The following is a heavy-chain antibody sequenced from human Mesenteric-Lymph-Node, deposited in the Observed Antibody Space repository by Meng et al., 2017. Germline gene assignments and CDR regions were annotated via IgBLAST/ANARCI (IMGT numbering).Heavy chain of an antibody. CDR3: VKGDRFSGWLY. D-gene: IGHD6-19*01. CDR1: GFTFSSYW. V-gene: IGHV3-7*03. Sequence: GGSLRLSCEASGFTFSSYWMSWVRQAPGKGLEWVANIKEDGSEKYSVDSVKGRFTISRDNSKNTLYLQMNCLRAEDTAVNDCVKGDRFSGWLYWGQGTLVTVSS. J-gene: IGHJ4*02. CDR2: IKEDGSEK.